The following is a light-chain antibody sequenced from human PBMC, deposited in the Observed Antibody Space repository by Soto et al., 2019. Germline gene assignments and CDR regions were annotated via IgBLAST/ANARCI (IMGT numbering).Light chain of an antibody. Sequence: DIQMTQSPSTLSASVGDRVTITCRASQSISSWLAWYQQKSGKAPKLLIYEASSLESGVPLRFSGSGSGTEFTLTISSLQPDDFATYYCQQYKSYPWTFGQGTKVEIK. CDR2: EAS. V-gene: IGKV1-5*01. CDR1: QSISSW. CDR3: QQYKSYPWT. J-gene: IGKJ1*01.